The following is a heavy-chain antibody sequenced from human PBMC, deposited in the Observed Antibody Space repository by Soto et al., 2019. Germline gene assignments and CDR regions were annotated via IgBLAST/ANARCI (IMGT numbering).Heavy chain of an antibody. V-gene: IGHV3-23*02. D-gene: IGHD4-4*01. CDR1: GFTFSRYA. CDR3: AKDPYSNFGNWFDS. CDR2: ISGSGYNI. J-gene: IGHJ5*01. Sequence: EAQLLESGGGMIKPGGSLRLSCAASGFTFSRYAMSWVRQAPGKGLEWVSGISGSGYNIYYGDSMEGRFTISRDNSKNTLYLQMSSLTVDDTAIYYCAKDPYSNFGNWFDSWGQGTLVTVSS.